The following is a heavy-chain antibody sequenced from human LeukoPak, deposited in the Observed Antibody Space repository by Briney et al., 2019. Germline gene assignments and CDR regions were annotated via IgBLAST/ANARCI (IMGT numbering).Heavy chain of an antibody. V-gene: IGHV4-34*01. CDR2: INHSGST. D-gene: IGHD3-10*01. CDR1: GGSFSGYY. J-gene: IGHJ3*02. Sequence: PSETLSLTCAVYGGSFSGYYWSRIRQPPGKGLEWIGEINHSGSTNYNPSLKSRVTISVDTSKNQFSLKLSSVTAADTAVYYCARHPLKWFGELWNAFDIWGQGTMVTVSS. CDR3: ARHPLKWFGELWNAFDI.